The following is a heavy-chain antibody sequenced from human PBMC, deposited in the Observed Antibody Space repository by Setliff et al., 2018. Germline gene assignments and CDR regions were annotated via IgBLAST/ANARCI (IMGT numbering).Heavy chain of an antibody. Sequence: SVKVSCKASGYTFTSYGISWVRQAPGQGLEWMGGIIPIFGTANYAQKFQGRVTITADESTSTAYMELSSLRSEDTAVYYCATGLPYYDSSGYYLFDYWGQGTLVTVSS. CDR2: IIPIFGTA. CDR1: GYTFTSYG. V-gene: IGHV1-69*13. J-gene: IGHJ4*02. D-gene: IGHD3-22*01. CDR3: ATGLPYYDSSGYYLFDY.